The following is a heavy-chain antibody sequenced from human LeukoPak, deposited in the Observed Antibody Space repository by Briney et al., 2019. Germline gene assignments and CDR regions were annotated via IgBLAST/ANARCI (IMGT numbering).Heavy chain of an antibody. CDR2: IKQDGSEK. CDR1: RFSFSSYW. D-gene: IGHD1-26*01. J-gene: IGHJ4*02. Sequence: GGSLRLSCAASRFSFSSYWMTWVRQAPGKGLEWVANIKQDGSEKYYVDSVKGRFTISRDNAKNSLYLQMNSLRAEDTAVYYCARDLSGSYYLMEYWGQGTLVTVSS. CDR3: ARDLSGSYYLMEY. V-gene: IGHV3-7*01.